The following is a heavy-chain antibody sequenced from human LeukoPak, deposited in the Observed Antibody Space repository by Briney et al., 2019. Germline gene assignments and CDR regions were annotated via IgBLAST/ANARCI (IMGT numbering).Heavy chain of an antibody. J-gene: IGHJ4*02. CDR1: GFTFSSYA. CDR3: ARDLGGSYDY. Sequence: PGRSLRLSCAASGFTFSSYAMHWVRQAPGKGLEWVAAISYDGSNKYYADSVKGRFTISRDNSKNTLYLQMNSLRAEDTAVYYCARDLGGSYDYWGQGTLVTVSS. D-gene: IGHD2-15*01. V-gene: IGHV3-30-3*01. CDR2: ISYDGSNK.